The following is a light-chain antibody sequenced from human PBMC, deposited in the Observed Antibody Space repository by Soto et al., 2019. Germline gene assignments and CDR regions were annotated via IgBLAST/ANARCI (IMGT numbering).Light chain of an antibody. J-gene: IGLJ1*01. CDR3: GTWDTSLSAGV. V-gene: IGLV1-51*01. CDR2: DND. CDR1: SPNIGKNY. Sequence: QSLRTNSPSVSAAPGQKVAISCSGISPNIGKNYVSWYQQFPGTAPKLLIYDNDKRPSGIPDRFSGSKSGTSATLGITGLQTGDEADYYCGTWDTSLSAGVFGTGTKVTVL.